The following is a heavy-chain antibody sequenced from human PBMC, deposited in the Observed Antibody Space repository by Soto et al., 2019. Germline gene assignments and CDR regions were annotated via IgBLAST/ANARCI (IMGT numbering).Heavy chain of an antibody. Sequence: PSETLSLTCTVSGGSVSSGSYYWSWIRQPPGKGLEWIGYIYYSGSTNYNPSLKSRVTISVDTSKNQFSLKLSSVTAADTAVYYCARESSGPDAFDIWGQGTMVTVS. CDR1: GGSVSSGSYY. D-gene: IGHD3-22*01. V-gene: IGHV4-61*01. J-gene: IGHJ3*02. CDR3: ARESSGPDAFDI. CDR2: IYYSGST.